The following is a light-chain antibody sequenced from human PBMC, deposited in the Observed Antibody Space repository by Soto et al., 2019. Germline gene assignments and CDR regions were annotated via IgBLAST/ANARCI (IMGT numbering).Light chain of an antibody. CDR2: DVT. CDR1: TSDVGDSNR. J-gene: IGLJ1*01. CDR3: NSYTNNISPLYV. Sequence: SVLAQTASLSGSPGQSITIACTGATSDVGDSNRVSWYQHHPGKAPQLMIYDVTTRPSGVSNRFSGSKSGNTASLTISGLQAEDEADYYCNSYTNNISPLYVLGTGSEVTVL. V-gene: IGLV2-14*03.